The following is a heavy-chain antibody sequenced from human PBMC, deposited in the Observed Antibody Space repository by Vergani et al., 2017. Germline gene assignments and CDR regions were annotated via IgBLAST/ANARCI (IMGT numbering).Heavy chain of an antibody. CDR3: AKSSITGTQSDY. CDR1: GFTVSSNY. V-gene: IGHV3-23*01. Sequence: EVQLLESGGGLVQPGGSLRLSCAASGFTVSSNYMSWVRQAPGKGLEWVSAISGSGGSTYYADSVKGRFTISRDNSKNTLYLQMNSLRAEDTAVYYCAKSSITGTQSDYWGQGTLVTVSS. D-gene: IGHD1-20*01. CDR2: ISGSGGST. J-gene: IGHJ4*02.